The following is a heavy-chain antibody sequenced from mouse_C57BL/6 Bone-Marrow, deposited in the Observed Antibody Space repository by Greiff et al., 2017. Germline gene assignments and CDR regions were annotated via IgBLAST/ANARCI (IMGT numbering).Heavy chain of an antibody. CDR1: GFTFSDFY. D-gene: IGHD1-1*01. Sequence: EVKVVESGGGLVQSGRSLRLSCATSGFTFSDFYMEWVRQAPGKGLEWIAASRNKANDYTTEYSASVKGRFIVSRDTSQSILYLQMNALRAEDTAIYYWARDADYGSSPYWYFDVWGTGTTVTVSS. CDR3: ARDADYGSSPYWYFDV. J-gene: IGHJ1*03. V-gene: IGHV7-1*01. CDR2: SRNKANDYTT.